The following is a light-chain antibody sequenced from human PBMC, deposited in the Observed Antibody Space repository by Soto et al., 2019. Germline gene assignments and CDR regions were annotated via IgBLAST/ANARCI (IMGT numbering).Light chain of an antibody. CDR2: DAS. Sequence: EIVLTHSPASLSLSPGERAPLSCRASQSASSYLAWYQQKPGQAPRLLIYDASNRATGIPARFSGSGSGTDFTLTISSLEPEDFAVYYCQQRSNWQGATFGGGTKVDI. J-gene: IGKJ4*01. CDR3: QQRSNWQGAT. CDR1: QSASSY. V-gene: IGKV3-11*01.